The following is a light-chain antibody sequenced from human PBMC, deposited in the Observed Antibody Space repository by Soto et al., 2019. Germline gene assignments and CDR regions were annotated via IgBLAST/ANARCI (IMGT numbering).Light chain of an antibody. J-gene: IGKJ4*01. CDR2: DSS. CDR3: QQRTNWLT. Sequence: EIVLTQSPATLSLAPGERATLSCRASQSVSDYIAWYQQKPGQAPRLLIYDSSNRATGVPARFSGSGSGTDFTLTISSLEPDDFAVYYCQQRTNWLTFGGGTKVEIK. CDR1: QSVSDY. V-gene: IGKV3-11*01.